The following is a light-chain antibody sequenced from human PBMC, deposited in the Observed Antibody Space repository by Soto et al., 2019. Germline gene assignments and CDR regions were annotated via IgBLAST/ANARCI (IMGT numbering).Light chain of an antibody. CDR1: QSISSD. CDR3: QQTYSTPCT. J-gene: IGKJ1*01. Sequence: DIQMTQSPSSLSASVGDRVTITCRASQSISSDLNWYQQKPGKAPNLLIYAASSLQSGVPSKFSGSGSGTDFTLTISSLQTEDFATYYCQQTYSTPCTFGQETKVEIK. V-gene: IGKV1-39*01. CDR2: AAS.